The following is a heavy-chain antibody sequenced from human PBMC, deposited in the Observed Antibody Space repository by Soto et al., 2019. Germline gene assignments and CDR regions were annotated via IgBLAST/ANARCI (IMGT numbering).Heavy chain of an antibody. D-gene: IGHD3-3*01. CDR1: GFTFRDFG. V-gene: IGHV3-23*01. CDR3: ATIGPYYDLHWFDP. J-gene: IGHJ5*02. CDR2: ISGGGGST. Sequence: EVQLLESGGGLVQPGGSLRLSCVASGFTFRDFGMTWVRLARWKGPEWVSLISGGGGSTYYAASVRGRFTTSRDDSKNTLYLQTTSLRAEGTAVYYCATIGPYYDLHWFDPWGQGTLVIVSS.